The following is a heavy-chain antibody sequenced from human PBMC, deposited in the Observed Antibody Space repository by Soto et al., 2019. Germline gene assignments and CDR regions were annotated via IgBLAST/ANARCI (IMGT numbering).Heavy chain of an antibody. J-gene: IGHJ4*02. CDR3: AKRSSSSTFDY. Sequence: EVQLLESGGGLIKPGESRRLSSAASGFTFSTYAMSWVRKAPGKGLEWVSVISGSDDSTYYADSVKGRFTISRDNSKNTLYLQMNSLRAEDTAVYYCAKRSSSSTFDYWGQGTLVTVSS. CDR2: ISGSDDST. V-gene: IGHV3-23*01. D-gene: IGHD6-6*01. CDR1: GFTFSTYA.